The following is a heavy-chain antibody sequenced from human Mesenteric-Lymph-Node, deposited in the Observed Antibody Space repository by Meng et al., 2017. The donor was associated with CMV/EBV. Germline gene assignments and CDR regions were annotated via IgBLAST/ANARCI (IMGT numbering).Heavy chain of an antibody. CDR2: INHSGST. CDR1: GGSFSGYY. CDR3: ARHQRWLKSEGGFNY. D-gene: IGHD4-23*01. Sequence: HVHLLPWGAGLLKPLETLFLTCVVYGGSFSGYYWSWIRQPPGKGLEWIGEINHSGSTNYNPSLKSRVTISVDTSKNQFSLKLSSVTAADTAVYYCARHQRWLKSEGGFNYWGQGTLVTVSS. V-gene: IGHV4-34*01. J-gene: IGHJ4*02.